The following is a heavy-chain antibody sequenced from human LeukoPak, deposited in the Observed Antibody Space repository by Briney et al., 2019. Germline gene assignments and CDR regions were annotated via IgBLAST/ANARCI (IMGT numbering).Heavy chain of an antibody. Sequence: PGGSLRLSCAASGFTFSNYWMSWVRQAPGKGLEWVANINQDGSEKYYVDSVKGRFTISRDNAKQSLSLEMNSPRGEDTAVYYCARADYYGRIFDYWGQGTLVPVSS. CDR1: GFTFSNYW. J-gene: IGHJ4*02. V-gene: IGHV3-7*01. CDR3: ARADYYGRIFDY. D-gene: IGHD3-16*01. CDR2: INQDGSEK.